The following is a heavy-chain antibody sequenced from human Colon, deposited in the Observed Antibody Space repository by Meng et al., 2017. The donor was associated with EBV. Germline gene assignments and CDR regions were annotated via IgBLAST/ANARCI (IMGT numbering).Heavy chain of an antibody. CDR2: IKSDYGS. CDR1: GFAVNTYA. V-gene: IGHV3-23*02. CDR3: AKDVTGAAGGDY. Sequence: EVYLLVAGGVLVQPGGSLRLSCEASGFAVNTYAMSWVRQAPGKGLEWVSVIKSDYGSFYSDSVKGRFTISRDNLKNTLYLEMHSLRAEDTATYYCAKDVTGAAGGDYWGQGTLVTVSS. J-gene: IGHJ4*02. D-gene: IGHD1-26*01.